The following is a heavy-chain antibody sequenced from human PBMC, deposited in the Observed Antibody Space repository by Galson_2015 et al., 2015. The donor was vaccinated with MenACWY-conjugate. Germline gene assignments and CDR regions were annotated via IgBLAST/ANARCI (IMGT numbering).Heavy chain of an antibody. Sequence: SLRLSCAASGFTFSSYWMHWVHQAPGKGLVWVSRINSDGSSTSYADSVKGRFIISRDNAKNTLYLQMNSLRAEDTAVYYCARVERVSLDREQQLTYYYYGMDVWGQGTTVTVSS. CDR1: GFTFSSYW. J-gene: IGHJ6*02. CDR3: ARVERVSLDREQQLTYYYYGMDV. D-gene: IGHD6-13*01. CDR2: INSDGSST. V-gene: IGHV3-74*01.